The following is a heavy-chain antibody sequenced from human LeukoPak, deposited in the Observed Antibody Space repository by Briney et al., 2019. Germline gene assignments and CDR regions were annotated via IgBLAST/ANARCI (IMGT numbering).Heavy chain of an antibody. CDR3: ARDRVVGLGIDNAFDI. J-gene: IGHJ3*02. CDR2: IIPVFGTA. V-gene: IGHV1-69*01. D-gene: IGHD2-15*01. CDR1: GGTFGSYA. Sequence: GATVKVSCKASGGTFGSYAISWVRQAPGQGREWMGGIIPVFGTANYAQKFQGRVTITADESTSTAYMELSSLRSEDTAVYYCARDRVVGLGIDNAFDIWGHGTMVTVSS.